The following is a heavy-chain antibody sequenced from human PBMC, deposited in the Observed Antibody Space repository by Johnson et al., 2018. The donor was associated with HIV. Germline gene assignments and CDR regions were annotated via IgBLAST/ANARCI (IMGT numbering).Heavy chain of an antibody. CDR3: ARVSSIAALWDAFDI. V-gene: IGHV3-30*03. Sequence: QVQLVESGGGLIQPGGSLRLSCAASGFTFSSYWMHWVRQAPGKGLEWVAVISYDGSNKYYADSVKGRFTISRDNSKNTLYLRMNSLRTEDTAVYYCARVSSIAALWDAFDIWGQGTMVTVSS. CDR2: ISYDGSNK. CDR1: GFTFSSYW. J-gene: IGHJ3*02. D-gene: IGHD6-6*01.